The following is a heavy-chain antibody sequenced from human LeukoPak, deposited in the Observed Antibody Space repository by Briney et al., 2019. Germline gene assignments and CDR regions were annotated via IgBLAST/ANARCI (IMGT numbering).Heavy chain of an antibody. CDR2: ISYDGSNK. V-gene: IGHV3-30*04. Sequence: GRSLRLSCAASGFTFSSYAMHWVRQAPGKGLEWVAVISYDGSNKYYADSVKGRFTISRDNSKNTLYLQMNSLRAEDTAVYYCARLVEYYYGSGSYYNPYFDYWGQGTLVTVSS. CDR3: ARLVEYYYGSGSYYNPYFDY. CDR1: GFTFSSYA. D-gene: IGHD3-10*01. J-gene: IGHJ4*02.